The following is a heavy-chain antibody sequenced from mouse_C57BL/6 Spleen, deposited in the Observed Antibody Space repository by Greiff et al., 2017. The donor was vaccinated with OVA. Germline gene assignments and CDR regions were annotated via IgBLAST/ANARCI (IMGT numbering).Heavy chain of an antibody. CDR1: GYTFTDYE. Sequence: QVQLQQSGAELVRPGASVTLSCKASGYTFTDYEMHWVKQTPVHGLEWIGAIDPETGGTAYNQKFKGKAILTADKSSSTAYMELRSLTSEDSAVYYGTSYDYGSPFAYWGQGTLVTVSA. V-gene: IGHV1-15*01. CDR3: TSYDYGSPFAY. CDR2: IDPETGGT. D-gene: IGHD1-1*01. J-gene: IGHJ3*01.